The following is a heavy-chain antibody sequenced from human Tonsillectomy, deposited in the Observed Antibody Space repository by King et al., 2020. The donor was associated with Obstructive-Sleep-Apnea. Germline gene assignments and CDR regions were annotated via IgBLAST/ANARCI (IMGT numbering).Heavy chain of an antibody. V-gene: IGHV4-39*07. J-gene: IGHJ6*02. Sequence: QLQESGPGLVKPSETLSLTCTVSGGSISSSSYCWGWIRQPPGKGLEWIGTFYYNGSIFCNPSLKSRVTISVDTSKMQFSLKLTSVTAADTAVYYCARDYYGSGSYFFVPRYYYGVNVWGQGTTVTVSS. CDR1: GGSISSSSYC. D-gene: IGHD3-10*01. CDR3: ARDYYGSGSYFFVPRYYYGVNV. CDR2: FYYNGSI.